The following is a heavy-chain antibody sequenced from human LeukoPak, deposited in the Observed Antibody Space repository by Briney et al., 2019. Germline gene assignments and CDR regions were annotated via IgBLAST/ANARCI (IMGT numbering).Heavy chain of an antibody. Sequence: ASVKVSCKASGYTFTSYAMHWVRQAPGQRLEWMGWINAGNGNTKYSQKFQGRVTMTRDTSTSTVYMELSSLRSDDTAMYYCARESPPNWFDPWGQGTLVTVSS. V-gene: IGHV1-3*01. CDR2: INAGNGNT. CDR3: ARESPPNWFDP. J-gene: IGHJ5*02. CDR1: GYTFTSYA.